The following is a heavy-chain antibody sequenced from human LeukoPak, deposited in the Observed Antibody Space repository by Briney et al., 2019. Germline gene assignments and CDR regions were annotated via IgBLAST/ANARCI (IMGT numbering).Heavy chain of an antibody. J-gene: IGHJ5*02. V-gene: IGHV1-46*03. D-gene: IGHD3-10*01. CDR1: GYTFVSHY. CDR2: INPGDGTT. Sequence: GASLKLSCKASGYTFVSHYMHWVRQAPGQGLEWIGIINPGDGTTIYAETFQDRFTMTRDISTNTVYLEMSSLRSDDTAVYYCARDHSGEGGILNGWWFGPWGQGALVTVSS. CDR3: ARDHSGEGGILNGWWFGP.